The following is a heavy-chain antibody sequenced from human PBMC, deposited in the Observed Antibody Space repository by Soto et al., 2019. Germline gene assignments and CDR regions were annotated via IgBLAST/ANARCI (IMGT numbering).Heavy chain of an antibody. CDR1: GFSLNTGGLG. CDR3: IHSRCGGDCLRSYSTHYYYGLDV. V-gene: IGHV2-5*02. CDR2: IYWDDDK. J-gene: IGHJ6*02. Sequence: QITLKESGPTLVKPTQTLTLTCSVSGFSLNTGGLGVGWIRQPPGKALEWLALIYWDDDKRYSPSLRNRLSISKDTSNTRLALTMTNMNPLDTATYYCIHSRCGGDCLRSYSTHYYYGLDVWGQGTTVTVSS. D-gene: IGHD2-21*02.